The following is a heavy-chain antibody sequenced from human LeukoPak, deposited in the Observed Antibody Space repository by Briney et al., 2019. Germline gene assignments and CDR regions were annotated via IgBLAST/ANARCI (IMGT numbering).Heavy chain of an antibody. CDR2: IYYTGTI. CDR1: GGSISGTYY. V-gene: IGHV4-59*08. D-gene: IGHD3-16*01. Sequence: SETLSLTCTVSGGSISGTYYWSWIRQPPGKGLEWIGYIYYTGTIDSNPSLKSRVTISLDTSKNQFSLNLGSVTAADTAVYYCARRWVYDKRAFDAWGQGTMVTVSS. CDR3: ARRWVYDKRAFDA. J-gene: IGHJ3*01.